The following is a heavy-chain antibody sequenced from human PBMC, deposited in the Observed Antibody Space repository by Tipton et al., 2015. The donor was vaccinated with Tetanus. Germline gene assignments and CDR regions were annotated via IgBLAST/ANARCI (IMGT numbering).Heavy chain of an antibody. V-gene: IGHV3-30-3*01. J-gene: IGHJ4*02. CDR2: VAYDGNNN. CDR1: GLSFSGYG. D-gene: IGHD3-10*01. CDR3: ARDGFYYGSGSYYRAF. Sequence: SLRLSCATSGLSFSGYGLHWLRQAPGKGLEWVALVAYDGNNNYYADSVKGRFTISRDNSKDTLYLQMNSLRPEDTAVYYCARDGFYYGSGSYYRAFWGQGTLVTVSP.